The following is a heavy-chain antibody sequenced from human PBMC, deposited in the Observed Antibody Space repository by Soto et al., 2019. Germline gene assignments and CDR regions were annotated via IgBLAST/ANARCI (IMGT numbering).Heavy chain of an antibody. V-gene: IGHV4-59*08. Sequence: TSETLSLTCTVSGGSIITYYWSWIRQPPGKGLEWIGYIYYSGSTNYNPSLKSRVTISVDTSKNQFSLKLSSVTAADTAVYYCARRYGPGFDYWAREPWSPSPQ. CDR3: ARRYGPGFDY. J-gene: IGHJ4*02. CDR2: IYYSGST. D-gene: IGHD4-17*01. CDR1: GGSIITYY.